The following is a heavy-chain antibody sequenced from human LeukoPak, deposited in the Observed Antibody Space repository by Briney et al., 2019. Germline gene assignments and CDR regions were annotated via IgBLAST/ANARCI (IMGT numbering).Heavy chain of an antibody. CDR3: ARVGRDILTGYYYPLDWYFDL. CDR2: ISAYNGNT. J-gene: IGHJ2*01. Sequence: GASVKVSCKASGYTFTSYGISWVRQAPGQGLEWMGWISAYNGNTNYAQKLQGRVTMTTDTSTSTAYMELRSLRSDDTAVYFCARVGRDILTGYYYPLDWYFDLWGRGTLVTVSS. V-gene: IGHV1-18*01. CDR1: GYTFTSYG. D-gene: IGHD3-9*01.